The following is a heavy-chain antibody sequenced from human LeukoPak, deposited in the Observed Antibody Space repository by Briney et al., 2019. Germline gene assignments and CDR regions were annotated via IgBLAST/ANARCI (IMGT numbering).Heavy chain of an antibody. CDR2: ISSSSSYI. D-gene: IGHD2-15*01. V-gene: IGHV3-21*01. J-gene: IGHJ3*02. CDR3: ARDGRAMGAFDI. Sequence: GGSLRLSCAASGFTFSSHSMNWVRQAPGKGLEWVSSISSSSSYIYYADSVKGRFTISRDNAKNSLYLQMNSLRAEDTAVCYCARDGRAMGAFDIWGQGTMVTVSS. CDR1: GFTFSSHS.